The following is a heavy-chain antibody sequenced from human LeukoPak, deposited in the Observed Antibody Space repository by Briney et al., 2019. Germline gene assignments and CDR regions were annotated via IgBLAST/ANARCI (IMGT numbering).Heavy chain of an antibody. CDR2: INPSGGST. CDR1: GYTFTSYY. V-gene: IGHV1-46*01. D-gene: IGHD3-16*01. J-gene: IGHJ4*02. Sequence: GASVKVSCKASGYTFTSYYMHWVRQAPGQGREGMGIINPSGGSTSYAQKFQGRVTMTRDMSTSTVYMELSSLRSEDTAVYYCARDPPSRGTRYFDYWGQGTLVTVSS. CDR3: ARDPPSRGTRYFDY.